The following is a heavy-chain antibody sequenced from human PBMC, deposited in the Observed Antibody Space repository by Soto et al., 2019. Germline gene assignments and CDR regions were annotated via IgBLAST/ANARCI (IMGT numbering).Heavy chain of an antibody. V-gene: IGHV3-43*01. Sequence: GGSLRLSCAASGFTFDDYTMHWVRQAPGKGLEWVSLISWDGGSTYYADSVKGRFTISRDNSKNSLYLQMNSLRTEDTALYYCAKGNYDSSGYSFYYYGMDVWGQGTTVTVSS. D-gene: IGHD3-22*01. CDR2: ISWDGGST. J-gene: IGHJ6*02. CDR3: AKGNYDSSGYSFYYYGMDV. CDR1: GFTFDDYT.